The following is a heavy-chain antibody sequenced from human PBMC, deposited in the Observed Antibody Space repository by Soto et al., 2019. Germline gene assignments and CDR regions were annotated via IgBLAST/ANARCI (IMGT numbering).Heavy chain of an antibody. Sequence: QVQLVQSGAEVKKPGASVKVSCKASGYTFTSYAMHWVRQAPGQRLEWMGWINAGNGNTKYSQKFQGRVTITRDTSASTAYMELSSLRSEDTAVYYCARHLGRSSSYYYYMDVWGKGTTVTVSS. CDR3: ARHLGRSSSYYYYMDV. J-gene: IGHJ6*03. V-gene: IGHV1-3*01. CDR2: INAGNGNT. D-gene: IGHD3-3*01. CDR1: GYTFTSYA.